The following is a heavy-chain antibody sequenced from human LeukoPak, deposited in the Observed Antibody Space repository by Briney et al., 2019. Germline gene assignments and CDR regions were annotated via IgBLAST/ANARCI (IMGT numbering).Heavy chain of an antibody. CDR3: ARGSDSSGYYDSQYYYYYYMDV. V-gene: IGHV1-69*06. D-gene: IGHD3-22*01. CDR2: IIPIFGTA. Sequence: ASVKVSCKASGGTFSSYAISWVRQAPGQGLEWMGGIIPIFGTANYAQKFQGRVTITADKSTSTAYMELSSLRSEDTAVYYCARGSDSSGYYDSQYYYYYYMDVWGKGSTVTVSS. CDR1: GGTFSSYA. J-gene: IGHJ6*03.